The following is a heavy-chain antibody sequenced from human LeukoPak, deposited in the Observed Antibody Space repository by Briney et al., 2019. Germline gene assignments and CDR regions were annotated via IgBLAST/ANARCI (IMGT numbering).Heavy chain of an antibody. J-gene: IGHJ4*02. CDR3: AKLDYGGNGDY. D-gene: IGHD4-23*01. Sequence: GGSLRLSCAASGFTFSSYWMSWVRQAPGKGLEWVANIKQDGSEKYYVDSVKGRFTISRDDSKNTLYLQMDSLRAEDMAVYYCAKLDYGGNGDYWGQGTLVTVSS. V-gene: IGHV3-7*01. CDR2: IKQDGSEK. CDR1: GFTFSSYW.